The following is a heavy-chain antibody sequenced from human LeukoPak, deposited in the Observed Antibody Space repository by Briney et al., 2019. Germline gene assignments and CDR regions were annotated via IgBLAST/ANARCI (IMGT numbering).Heavy chain of an antibody. V-gene: IGHV6-1*01. CDR3: ARSLGYWYFDL. D-gene: IGHD3-16*01. CDR2: TYYRSKWYN. CDR1: GDSVSSNSAA. J-gene: IGHJ2*01. Sequence: SQTLSLTCAISGDSVSSNSAAWNWIRQSPPRGLEWPGRTYYRSKWYNDYAVSVKSRITINPDTSKNQFSLQLNSVTPEDTAVYYCARSLGYWYFDLWGRGTLVTVSS.